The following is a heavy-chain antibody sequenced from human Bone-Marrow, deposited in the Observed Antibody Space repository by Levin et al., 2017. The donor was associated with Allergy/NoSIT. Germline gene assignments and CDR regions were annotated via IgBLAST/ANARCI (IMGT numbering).Heavy chain of an antibody. CDR2: IYYSGST. Sequence: SETLSLTCTVSGGSISSSSYYWGWIRQPPGKGLEWIGSIYYSGSTYYNPSLKSRVTISVDTSKNQFSLKLSSVTAADTAVYYCARDLPRVRDYDSSGYYFRGGYWGQGTLVTVSS. D-gene: IGHD3-22*01. CDR1: GGSISSSSYY. CDR3: ARDLPRVRDYDSSGYYFRGGY. J-gene: IGHJ4*02. V-gene: IGHV4-39*07.